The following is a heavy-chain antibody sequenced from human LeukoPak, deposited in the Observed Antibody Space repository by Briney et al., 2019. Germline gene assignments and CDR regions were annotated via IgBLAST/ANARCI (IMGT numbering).Heavy chain of an antibody. V-gene: IGHV3-49*04. CDR1: GFTFGDYG. CDR3: ARDRDHGLDY. CDR2: IKSRTYGGTT. Sequence: GGSLRLSCTTSGFTFGDYGVHWVRQAPGKGLEWIGFIKSRTYGGTTEYDASVKGRLTISRDDSKSIAYLQMKSLKTEDTAVYFCARDRDHGLDYWGQGTLVTVSS. D-gene: IGHD4-17*01. J-gene: IGHJ4*02.